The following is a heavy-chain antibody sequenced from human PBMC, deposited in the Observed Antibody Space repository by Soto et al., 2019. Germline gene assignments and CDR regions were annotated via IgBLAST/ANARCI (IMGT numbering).Heavy chain of an antibody. CDR2: VVYDGSKK. CDR3: ARDRGYRRYFDSSGFWADS. V-gene: IGHV3-33*08. D-gene: IGHD3-22*01. J-gene: IGHJ4*02. CDR1: GFTFSNYG. Sequence: GGSLRLSCAASGFTFSNYGMDWVRQAPGKGLEWVAAVVYDGSKKYYADSVKGRFTVSRDNYKNTLFLEMNALRAEDTAVYYCARDRGYRRYFDSSGFWADSWGQGTLVTVSS.